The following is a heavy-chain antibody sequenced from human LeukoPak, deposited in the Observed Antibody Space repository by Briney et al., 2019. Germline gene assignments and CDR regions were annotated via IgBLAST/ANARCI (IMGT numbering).Heavy chain of an antibody. D-gene: IGHD1-26*01. CDR3: AAGKFHSLGRADY. CDR1: GFTFTSSA. J-gene: IGHJ4*02. Sequence: ASVKDSCKASGFTFTSSAVQWVRQARGQRLEWIGWIVVGSGNTNYAQKFQERVTITRDMSTSTAYMELSSLRSEDTAVYYCAAGKFHSLGRADYWGQGTLVTVSS. V-gene: IGHV1-58*01. CDR2: IVVGSGNT.